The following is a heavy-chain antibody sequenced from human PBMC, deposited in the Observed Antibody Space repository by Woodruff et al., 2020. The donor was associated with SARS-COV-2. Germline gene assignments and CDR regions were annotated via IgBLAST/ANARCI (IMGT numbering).Heavy chain of an antibody. V-gene: IGHV6-1*01. J-gene: IGHJ3*02. Sequence: AVSVKSRITINPDTSKNQFSLQLNSVTPEDTAVYYCARESPRVSGNAFDIWGQGTMVTVSS. CDR3: ARESPRVSGNAFDI.